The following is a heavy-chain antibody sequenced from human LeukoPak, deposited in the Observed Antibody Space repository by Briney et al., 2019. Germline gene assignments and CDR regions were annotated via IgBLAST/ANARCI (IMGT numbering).Heavy chain of an antibody. CDR1: GFTFSAYG. J-gene: IGHJ4*02. Sequence: HPGGSLRVSCAVSGFTFSAYGMHWVRQAPAKGLEWVAIISYDGINKYYPDSVKGRFTISRDNSKNTLYLQMNSLRAEDTAVYYCAKDTRDDHHSDYWGQGTLVTVSS. CDR2: ISYDGINK. CDR3: AKDTRDDHHSDY. V-gene: IGHV3-30*18. D-gene: IGHD1-14*01.